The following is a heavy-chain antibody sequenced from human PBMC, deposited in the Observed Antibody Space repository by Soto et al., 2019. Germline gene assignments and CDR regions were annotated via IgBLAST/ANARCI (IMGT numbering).Heavy chain of an antibody. CDR1: GFTFSSYS. CDR3: ARVRSGFYLDY. D-gene: IGHD3-10*01. J-gene: IGHJ4*02. CDR2: ITSSSSTI. V-gene: IGHV3-48*01. Sequence: PGGSLRLSCAASGFTFSSYSMNWVRQAPGKGLEWVSFITSSSSTIYFADSVKGRFTISRDNAKNSLFLQMNSLTGEDTAVYYCARVRSGFYLDYWGQASPVTVSS.